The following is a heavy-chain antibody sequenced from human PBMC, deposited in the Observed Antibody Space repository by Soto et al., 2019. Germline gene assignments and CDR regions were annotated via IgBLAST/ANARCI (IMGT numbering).Heavy chain of an antibody. J-gene: IGHJ6*02. Sequence: SETLSLTCTVSGGSISTDIYYWTWIRQPPGKGLEWIGYISYTGSTSYSPSLKSRVSISVDTSKNQFSLRLTSLSAADTAVYYCARDLWFGESFGYYYGMDVWGRGTTVTVSS. CDR3: ARDLWFGESFGYYYGMDV. CDR1: GGSISTDIYY. CDR2: ISYTGST. D-gene: IGHD3-10*01. V-gene: IGHV4-30-4*01.